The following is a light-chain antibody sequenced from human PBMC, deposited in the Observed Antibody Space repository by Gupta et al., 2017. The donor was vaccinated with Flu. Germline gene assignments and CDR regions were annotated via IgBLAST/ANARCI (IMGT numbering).Light chain of an antibody. CDR1: ALPKQY. J-gene: IGLJ2*01. V-gene: IGLV3-25*03. CDR2: KDN. Sequence: SSDLPQPPSVSVSPGQTARITCSGDALPKQYTYWYQKRPGQAPLMVIHKDNERHAGIPDRVSGSSSGTEATLTITEVQAEDEAAYFCQSADSSTTDPVVFGGGTKLTVL. CDR3: QSADSSTTDPVV.